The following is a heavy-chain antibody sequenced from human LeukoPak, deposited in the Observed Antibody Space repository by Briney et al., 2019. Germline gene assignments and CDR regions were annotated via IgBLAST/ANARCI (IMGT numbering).Heavy chain of an antibody. CDR1: GGSISSSSYY. V-gene: IGHV4-39*01. J-gene: IGHJ3*02. D-gene: IGHD2-2*01. CDR2: IYYSGST. Sequence: SETLSLTCTVSGGSISSSSYYWGWIRQPPGKGLEWIVSIYYSGSTYYNASLKSRATISVDTSKNQFSLKLSSVTAADTAVYYCARHGVNVVVPAARGVPYDAFDIWGQGTVVTVSS. CDR3: ARHGVNVVVPAARGVPYDAFDI.